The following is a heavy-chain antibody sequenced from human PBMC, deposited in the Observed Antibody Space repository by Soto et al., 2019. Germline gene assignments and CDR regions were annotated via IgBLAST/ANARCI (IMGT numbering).Heavy chain of an antibody. Sequence: QLQLQESGSGLVKPSQTLSLTCAVSGGSISSGGYSWSWIRQPPGKGLEWIGYIYHSGSTYSNPSLKSRVTISVDRSKKQFALKLSSVTAADTAVYYCARGSKRDSSDPTVFDYWGQGTLVTVS. CDR2: IYHSGST. V-gene: IGHV4-30-2*01. CDR3: ARGSKRDSSDPTVFDY. CDR1: GGSISSGGYS. J-gene: IGHJ4*02. D-gene: IGHD3-22*01.